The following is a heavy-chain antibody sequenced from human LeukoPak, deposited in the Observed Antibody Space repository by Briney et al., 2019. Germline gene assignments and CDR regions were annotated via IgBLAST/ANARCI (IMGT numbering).Heavy chain of an antibody. CDR3: ARGYSYGYFGHNWFDP. V-gene: IGHV4-39*07. J-gene: IGHJ5*02. CDR2: IYYSGST. CDR1: GGSISSSSYY. Sequence: PSETLSLTCTVSGGSISSSSYYWGWIRQPPGKGLEWIGSIYYSGSTYYNPSLKSRVTISVDTSKNQFSLKLSSVTAADTAVYYCARGYSYGYFGHNWFDPWGQGTLVTVSS. D-gene: IGHD5-18*01.